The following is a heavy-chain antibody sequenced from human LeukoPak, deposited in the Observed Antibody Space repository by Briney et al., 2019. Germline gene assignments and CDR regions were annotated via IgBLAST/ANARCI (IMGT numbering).Heavy chain of an antibody. D-gene: IGHD3-3*01. Sequence: GGSLRLSCAASGFTFSSYAMSWVRQAPGKGLEWVSAISGSGGSTYYADSVKGRFTISRDNSKNTLYLQMNSLRAEDTAVYYCAKPPSQYDFWSGYRPNGMDVWGQGTTVTVSS. V-gene: IGHV3-23*01. CDR1: GFTFSSYA. CDR2: ISGSGGST. J-gene: IGHJ6*02. CDR3: AKPPSQYDFWSGYRPNGMDV.